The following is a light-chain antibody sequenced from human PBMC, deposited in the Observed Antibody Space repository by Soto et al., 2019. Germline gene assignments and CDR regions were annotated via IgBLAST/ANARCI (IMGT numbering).Light chain of an antibody. Sequence: DIQMTQSPSTPSASVGDRVTITCRASQSISTWLAWYQQKPGKAPKVLIYKASNLESGVPSRFSGSGSGTEFTLTISSLQPDDFATYYCQQYSTYYRTFGQGTKVEIK. CDR2: KAS. J-gene: IGKJ1*01. V-gene: IGKV1-5*03. CDR3: QQYSTYYRT. CDR1: QSISTW.